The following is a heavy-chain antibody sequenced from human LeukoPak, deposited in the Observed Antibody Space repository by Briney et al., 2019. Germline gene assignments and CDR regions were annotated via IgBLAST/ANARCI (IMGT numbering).Heavy chain of an antibody. V-gene: IGHV1-69*13. CDR1: GGTFSSYA. J-gene: IGHJ6*02. CDR3: AGGYDSNHYGMDV. Sequence: ASVKVSCKASGGTFSSYAISWVRQAPGQGLEWMGGNIPIFGTANYAQKFQGRVTITADESTSTAYMELSSLRSEDTAVYYCAGGYDSNHYGMDVWGQGTTVTVSS. D-gene: IGHD5-12*01. CDR2: NIPIFGTA.